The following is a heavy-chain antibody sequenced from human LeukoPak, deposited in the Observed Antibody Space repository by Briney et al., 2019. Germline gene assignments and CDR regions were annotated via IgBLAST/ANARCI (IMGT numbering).Heavy chain of an antibody. CDR1: GFTFSSYG. J-gene: IGHJ4*02. CDR3: AKARGGTYCGGDCYSFDY. D-gene: IGHD2-21*02. CDR2: IWYDGSNK. V-gene: IGHV3-33*06. Sequence: GGSLRLSCAASGFTFSSYGMHWVRQAPGKGLEWVAAIWYDGSNKYYADSVKGRFTISRDNSKNTLYLQMNSLRAEDTAVYYCAKARGGTYCGGDCYSFDYWGQGTLVTVSS.